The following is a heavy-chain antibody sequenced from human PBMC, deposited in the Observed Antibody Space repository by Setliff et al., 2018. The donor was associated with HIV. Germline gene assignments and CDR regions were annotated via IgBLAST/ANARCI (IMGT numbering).Heavy chain of an antibody. CDR3: AAAPIPVAGIKIPLSDY. D-gene: IGHD6-19*01. CDR1: GYTFTGYD. CDR2: MNPNSGNT. Sequence: GASVKVSCKASGYTFTGYDINWVRQATGQGLEWMGWMNPNSGNTGYAQKFQGRVTITRNTSISTAYMELSTLRSGDTAVYYCAAAPIPVAGIKIPLSDYWGQGTLVTVSS. J-gene: IGHJ4*02. V-gene: IGHV1-8*03.